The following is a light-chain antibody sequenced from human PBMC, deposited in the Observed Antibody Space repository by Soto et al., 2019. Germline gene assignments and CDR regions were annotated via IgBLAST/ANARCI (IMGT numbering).Light chain of an antibody. V-gene: IGKV1-5*03. J-gene: IGKJ1*01. Sequence: DIQMTQSPSTLSASVGDRVTITCRASQSISSWLAWYQQKPGKAPKLLIYKASSLESGVPSRFSGSGSGTEFTLTISSLQPDYFATYYCQQYNSYRTFGQGTKVEIK. CDR2: KAS. CDR1: QSISSW. CDR3: QQYNSYRT.